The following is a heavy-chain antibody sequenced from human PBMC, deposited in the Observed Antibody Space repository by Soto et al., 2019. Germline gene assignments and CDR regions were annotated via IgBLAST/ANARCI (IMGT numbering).Heavy chain of an antibody. Sequence: TGGSLILSCAASGFTFSYYYMSWIRQAPGKGLEWVSYISSSGSTIYYADSVKGRFTISRDNAKNSLFLQMNSLSALDTAVFYCARIRFLYYYYMDVWGQGSTVTVS. V-gene: IGHV3-11*04. CDR2: ISSSGSTI. CDR1: GFTFSYYY. CDR3: ARIRFLYYYYMDV. D-gene: IGHD4-17*01. J-gene: IGHJ6*03.